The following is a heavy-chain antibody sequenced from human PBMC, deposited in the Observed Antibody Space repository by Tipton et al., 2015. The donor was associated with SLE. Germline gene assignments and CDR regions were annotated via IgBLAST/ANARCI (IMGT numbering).Heavy chain of an antibody. J-gene: IGHJ6*02. CDR2: IYHSGST. CDR3: ARDRIPVYSGSYLAGFYYGMDV. D-gene: IGHD1-26*01. Sequence: TLSLTCTVSGGSISDSSHYWVWIRQSPGKGLEWVGSIYHSGSTYDNPSFKSRVTISVDKSKNQVSLKLSSVTAADTAVYYCARDRIPVYSGSYLAGFYYGMDVWGQGTAVTVS. V-gene: IGHV4-39*07. CDR1: GGSISDSSHY.